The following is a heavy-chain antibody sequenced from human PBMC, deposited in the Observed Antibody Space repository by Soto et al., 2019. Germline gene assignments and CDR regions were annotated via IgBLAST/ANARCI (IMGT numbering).Heavy chain of an antibody. CDR2: IYYTGST. CDR1: GGSINNHY. V-gene: IGHV4-59*11. D-gene: IGHD5-18*01. J-gene: IGHJ3*02. Sequence: SETLSLTCTVSGGSINNHYWSWIRQPPGKGLEWIGYIYYTGSTNYNPSLKSRVTMSVDTSKNRVSLNLTSLTAADTAVYYCARLTDTAMVNAFDIWGQGTMVTVSS. CDR3: ARLTDTAMVNAFDI.